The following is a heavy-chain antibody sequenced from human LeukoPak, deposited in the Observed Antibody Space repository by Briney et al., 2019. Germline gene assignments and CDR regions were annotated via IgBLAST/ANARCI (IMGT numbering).Heavy chain of an antibody. J-gene: IGHJ5*02. CDR2: IKADGSSA. V-gene: IGHV3-74*01. CDR3: ARSDWFDP. CDR1: GITFGGHW. Sequence: PGGSLRLSCAASGITFGGHWMHWVRQAPGKGPVWVSRIKADGSSATYADSVKGRFTISRDNAKNTLYLQMNSLRVEDTAVCYCARSDWFDPWGQGTLVTVSS.